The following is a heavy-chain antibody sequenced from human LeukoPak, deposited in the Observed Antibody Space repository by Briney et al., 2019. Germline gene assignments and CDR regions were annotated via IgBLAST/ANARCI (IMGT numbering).Heavy chain of an antibody. Sequence: GGSLRLSCAASGFTFSSSAMSWVRQAPGKGLEWVSGLSGSDDSTYYMASVRGRFTISRDNSKNTLYLQMNSLRAEDTAVYYCAKIGSDTLWHYFDNWGQGTLVTVSP. J-gene: IGHJ4*02. V-gene: IGHV3-23*01. D-gene: IGHD2/OR15-2a*01. CDR1: GFTFSSSA. CDR2: LSGSDDST. CDR3: AKIGSDTLWHYFDN.